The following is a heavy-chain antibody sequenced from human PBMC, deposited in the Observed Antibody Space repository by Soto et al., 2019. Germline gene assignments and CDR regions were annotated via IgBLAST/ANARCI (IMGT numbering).Heavy chain of an antibody. CDR1: GYTFTSYG. J-gene: IGHJ6*02. CDR3: ARVKLELLAKGYYYYYGMDV. V-gene: IGHV1-18*01. CDR2: ISAYNGNT. Sequence: ASVKVYCKASGYTFTSYGISWVRQAPGQGLEWMGWISAYNGNTNYAQKLQGRVTMTTDTSTSTAYMELRSLRSDDTAVYYCARVKLELLAKGYYYYYGMDVWGQGTTVTVSS. D-gene: IGHD1-7*01.